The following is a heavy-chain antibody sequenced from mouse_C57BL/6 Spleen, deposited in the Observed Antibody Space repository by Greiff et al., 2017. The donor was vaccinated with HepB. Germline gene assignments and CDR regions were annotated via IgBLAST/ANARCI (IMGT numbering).Heavy chain of an antibody. CDR1: GYTFTDYN. CDR2: INPNNGGT. Sequence: VQLQQSGPELVKPGASVKMSCKASGYTFTDYNMHWVKQSHGKSLEWIGYINPNNGGTSYNQKFKGKATLTVNKSSSTAYMGLRSLSSEDSAVYYAARDGNYPYYYAMYYWGQGTSVTVSS. J-gene: IGHJ4*01. V-gene: IGHV1-22*01. CDR3: ARDGNYPYYYAMYY. D-gene: IGHD2-1*01.